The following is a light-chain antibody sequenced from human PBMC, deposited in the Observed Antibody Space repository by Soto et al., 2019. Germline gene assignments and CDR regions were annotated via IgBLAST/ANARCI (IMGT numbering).Light chain of an antibody. CDR2: EVT. V-gene: IGLV2-14*01. J-gene: IGLJ1*01. Sequence: QSVLTRPASVSGSPGQSITLSFTGTSSDIGDYNYVSWYQQHPGKAPKLMIYEVTNRPSGVSNRFSGSKSGNTASLTISGLQAEDEADYYCSSYTISSTYVFGTGTKVTVL. CDR1: SSDIGDYNY. CDR3: SSYTISSTYV.